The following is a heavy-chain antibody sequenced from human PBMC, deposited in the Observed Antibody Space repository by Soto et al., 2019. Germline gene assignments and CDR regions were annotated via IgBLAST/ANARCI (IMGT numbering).Heavy chain of an antibody. CDR1: GGSVRSGGYY. CDR2: MYYSGST. D-gene: IGHD3-22*01. Sequence: SETLSLTCTVSGGSVRSGGYYWSWIRQPPGKGLEWIGNMYYSGSTNYNPSLKSRVTIAVDTSKNQFALKLSSVTAADTAAYFCARGPPYYYDSSGESRFNYWGHGTQVTVSS. CDR3: ARGPPYYYDSSGESRFNY. V-gene: IGHV4-61*08. J-gene: IGHJ5*01.